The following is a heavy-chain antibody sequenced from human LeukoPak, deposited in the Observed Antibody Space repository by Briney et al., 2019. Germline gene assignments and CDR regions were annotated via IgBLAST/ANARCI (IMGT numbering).Heavy chain of an antibody. Sequence: PGGSLRLSCAASGFTFSSYAMSWVRQAPGKGLEWVANIKQDGSEKYYVDSVKGRFTISRDNAKNSLYLQMNSLRAEDTAVYYCARDALGILEWTDDAFDIWGQGTMVTVSS. V-gene: IGHV3-7*01. CDR1: GFTFSSYA. D-gene: IGHD3-3*01. J-gene: IGHJ3*02. CDR3: ARDALGILEWTDDAFDI. CDR2: IKQDGSEK.